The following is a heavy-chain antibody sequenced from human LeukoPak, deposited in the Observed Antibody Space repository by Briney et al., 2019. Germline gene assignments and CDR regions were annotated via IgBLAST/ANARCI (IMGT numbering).Heavy chain of an antibody. CDR3: AKDLVTMVRGVIITAYYYYGMDV. CDR2: ISYDGSNK. Sequence: GGSLRLSCAASGFTFSSYGMHWVRQAPGKGLEWVAVISYDGSNKYYADSVKGRFTISRDNSKNTLYLQMNSLRAEDTAVYYCAKDLVTMVRGVIITAYYYYGMDVWGKGTTVTVSS. CDR1: GFTFSSYG. D-gene: IGHD3-10*01. V-gene: IGHV3-30*18. J-gene: IGHJ6*04.